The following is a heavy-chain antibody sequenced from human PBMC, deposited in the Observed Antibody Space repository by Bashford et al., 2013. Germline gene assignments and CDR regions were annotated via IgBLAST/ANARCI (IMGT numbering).Heavy chain of an antibody. J-gene: IGHJ4*02. V-gene: IGHV4-30-4*01. CDR1: GGSISSGDYY. CDR2: IYYSGST. CDR3: ARVEVGHYGDYYFDY. D-gene: IGHD4-17*01. Sequence: SETLSLTCTVSGGSISSGDYYWSWIRQPPGKGLEWIGYIYYSGSTYYNPSLKSRVTMSVDTSKNQFSLKLSSVTAADTAVYYCARVEVGHYGDYYFDYWGQGTLVTVSS.